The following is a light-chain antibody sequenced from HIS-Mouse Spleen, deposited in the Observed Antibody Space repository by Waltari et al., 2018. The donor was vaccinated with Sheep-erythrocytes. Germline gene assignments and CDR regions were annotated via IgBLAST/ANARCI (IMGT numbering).Light chain of an antibody. Sequence: DIQMTQSPSSLSASVGDRVTITCRASQSISSYLNWYQQKPGTAPKLLIYAASSLQSGVPSRFSGSGSGTDFTLTISSLQPEDFATYYCQQSYSTXPTFGGGTKVEIK. J-gene: IGKJ4*01. V-gene: IGKV1-39*01. CDR3: QQSYSTXPT. CDR2: AAS. CDR1: QSISSY.